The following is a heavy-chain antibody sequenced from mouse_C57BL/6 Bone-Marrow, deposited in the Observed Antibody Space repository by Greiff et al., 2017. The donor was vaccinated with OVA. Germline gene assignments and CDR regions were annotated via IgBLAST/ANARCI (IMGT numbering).Heavy chain of an antibody. J-gene: IGHJ4*01. CDR3: ARHKAGSSMDY. CDR2: ISNGGGST. Sequence: EVMLVESGGGLVQPGGSLKLSCAASGFTFSDYYMYWVRQTPEKRLEWVAYISNGGGSTYYPDTVKSRFTISRDNAKNTLYLQMSRLKSEDTAVYYCARHKAGSSMDYWGQGTSVTVSA. D-gene: IGHD1-3*01. V-gene: IGHV5-12*01. CDR1: GFTFSDYY.